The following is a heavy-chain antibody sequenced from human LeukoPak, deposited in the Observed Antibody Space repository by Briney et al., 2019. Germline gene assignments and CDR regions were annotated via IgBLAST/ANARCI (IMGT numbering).Heavy chain of an antibody. CDR2: GFYSGSA. CDR1: GGSISGSSYY. V-gene: IGHV4-39*01. J-gene: IGHJ4*02. CDR3: ARLRGAMTPVTSDFDY. D-gene: IGHD4-17*01. Sequence: PSETLSLTCTVSGGSISGSSYYWARIRQPPGKGLEWIGSGFYSGSAYYNPSLKSRVTISVDTSKNQFSLNLSSLTAADTAVYYCARLRGAMTPVTSDFDYWGQGTLVTVSS.